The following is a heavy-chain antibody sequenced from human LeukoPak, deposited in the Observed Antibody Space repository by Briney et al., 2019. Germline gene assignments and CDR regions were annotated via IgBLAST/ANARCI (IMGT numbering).Heavy chain of an antibody. CDR1: GGSISSSSYY. CDR3: AKEGAVAAAGDDAFDI. CDR2: IYYSGST. Sequence: SETLSLTCTVSGGSISSSSYYWGWIRQPPGKGLEWIGSIYYSGSTYYNPSLKSRVTISVDRSKNQFSLKLSSVTAADTAVYYCAKEGAVAAAGDDAFDIWGQGTMVTVSS. V-gene: IGHV4-39*07. J-gene: IGHJ3*02. D-gene: IGHD6-13*01.